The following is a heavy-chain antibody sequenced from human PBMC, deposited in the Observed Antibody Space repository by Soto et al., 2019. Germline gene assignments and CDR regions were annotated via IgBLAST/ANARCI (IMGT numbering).Heavy chain of an antibody. Sequence: SETLSLTCAVYGGSFSGYYWSWIRQPPGKGLEWIGEINHSGSTNYNPSLQSRVTISVDTSKNQFSLKLSSVTAADTAVYYCARGRYYYGSGKAPDYYYGMDVWGQGTTVTVSS. J-gene: IGHJ6*02. V-gene: IGHV4-34*01. CDR1: GGSFSGYY. CDR3: ARGRYYYGSGKAPDYYYGMDV. CDR2: INHSGST. D-gene: IGHD3-10*01.